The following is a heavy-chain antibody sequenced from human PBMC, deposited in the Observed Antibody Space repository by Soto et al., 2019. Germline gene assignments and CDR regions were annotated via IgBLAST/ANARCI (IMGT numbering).Heavy chain of an antibody. CDR2: IYHSGST. Sequence: SLSLAGTVSGGSISSGDYYWSWIRQPPGKGLEWIGYIYHSGSTYYNPSLESRVTISVDTSKNRFSLKVTSVTAADTAVYYCARGGDSGNDTDSWGQGTLVTVYS. CDR3: ARGGDSGNDTDS. V-gene: IGHV4-30-4*01. J-gene: IGHJ4*02. D-gene: IGHD5-12*01. CDR1: GGSISSGDYY.